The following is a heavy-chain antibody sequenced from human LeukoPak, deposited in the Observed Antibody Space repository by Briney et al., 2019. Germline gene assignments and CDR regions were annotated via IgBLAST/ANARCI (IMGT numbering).Heavy chain of an antibody. CDR1: GFTFSSYE. CDR3: ARGGPRYYYDSNGYYWY. CDR2: ISSSGSAI. D-gene: IGHD3-22*01. V-gene: IGHV3-48*03. Sequence: GGSLRLSCAASGFTFSSYEMNWVRQTPGKGLEWVSYISSSGSAIYYADSVKGRFTISRDNAKNSLYLQMNSLRAEDTAVYYCARGGPRYYYDSNGYYWYWGQGTLVTVSS. J-gene: IGHJ4*02.